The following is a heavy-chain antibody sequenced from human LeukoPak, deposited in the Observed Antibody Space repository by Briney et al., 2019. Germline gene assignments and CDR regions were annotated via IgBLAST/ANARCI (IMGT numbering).Heavy chain of an antibody. J-gene: IGHJ4*02. V-gene: IGHV1-18*04. CDR3: ARWGRYFDWLLSFDY. Sequence: ASVKVSCKASGYTFTSYGISWVQQAPGQGLEWMGWISAYNGNTNYAQKLQGRVTMTTDTSTSTAYMELRSLRSDDTAVYYCARWGRYFDWLLSFDYWGQGTLVTVSS. CDR2: ISAYNGNT. D-gene: IGHD3-9*01. CDR1: GYTFTSYG.